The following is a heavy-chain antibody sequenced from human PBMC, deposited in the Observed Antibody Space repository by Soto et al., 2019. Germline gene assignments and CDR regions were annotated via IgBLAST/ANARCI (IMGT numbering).Heavy chain of an antibody. CDR3: ARERDRKYDSWSGYLAPNYYYGMDV. Sequence: GGSLRLSCAASGFTFSSYWMHWVRQAPGKGLVWVSRINSDGSSTSYADSVKGRFTISRDNAKNTLYLQMNSLRAEDTAVYYCARERDRKYDSWSGYLAPNYYYGMDVWGQGTTVTVSS. CDR2: INSDGSST. J-gene: IGHJ6*02. D-gene: IGHD3-3*01. V-gene: IGHV3-74*01. CDR1: GFTFSSYW.